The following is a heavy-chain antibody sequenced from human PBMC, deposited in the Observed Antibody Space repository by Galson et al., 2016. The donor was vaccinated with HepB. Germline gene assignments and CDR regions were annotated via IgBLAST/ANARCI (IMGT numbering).Heavy chain of an antibody. V-gene: IGHV3-30-3*01. CDR3: ARDHFRLYPNVVVVAAPDH. J-gene: IGHJ4*02. CDR2: ISFDGDNK. Sequence: SLRLSCAGSGFTFNSYAMYWVRQAPGKGLEWVAVISFDGDNKYYADSVKGRFTISRDNSKNTLYLQMNSLRAEDTAVYYCARDHFRLYPNVVVVAAPDHWGQGTLVTVSS. D-gene: IGHD2-15*01. CDR1: GFTFNSYA.